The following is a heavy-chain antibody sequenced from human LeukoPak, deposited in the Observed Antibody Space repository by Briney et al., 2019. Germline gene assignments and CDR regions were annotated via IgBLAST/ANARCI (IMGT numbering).Heavy chain of an antibody. D-gene: IGHD3-16*01. V-gene: IGHV1-18*01. CDR3: ATSSRVAFGYGRQTRDAFDM. J-gene: IGHJ3*02. CDR2: ISAYNGNT. CDR1: GDSFTSYG. Sequence: ASVKVSCKSSGDSFTSYGIAWVRQAPGQGLEWMGWISAYNGNTNYAQKLQGRVTITRDTSTITAYMELRSLRSDDTAVYYCATSSRVAFGYGRQTRDAFDMWGQGTLVTVSS.